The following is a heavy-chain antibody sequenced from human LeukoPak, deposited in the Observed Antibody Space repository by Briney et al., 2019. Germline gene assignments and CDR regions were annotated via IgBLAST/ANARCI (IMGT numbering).Heavy chain of an antibody. Sequence: PGRSLRLSCAASGFIFSNYAMHWVRQAPGKGLQWVAVTWSDGNSQYYTDSVKGRFTISRDNSKNTLYLQMNSLRAEDTAVYYCARGRRIAAAGLYYFDYWGQGTLVTVSS. D-gene: IGHD6-13*01. CDR2: TWSDGNSQ. J-gene: IGHJ4*02. V-gene: IGHV3-33*01. CDR3: ARGRRIAAAGLYYFDY. CDR1: GFIFSNYA.